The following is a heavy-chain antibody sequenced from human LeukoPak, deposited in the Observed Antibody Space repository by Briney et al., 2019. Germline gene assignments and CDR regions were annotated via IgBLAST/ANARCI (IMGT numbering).Heavy chain of an antibody. J-gene: IGHJ5*02. V-gene: IGHV4-34*01. D-gene: IGHD4-17*01. CDR1: GGSFSGYY. Sequence: SETLSLTCAVYGGSFSGYYWSWIRQPPGKGLEWIGEINHNGSTNYNPSLKSRVTMSVDTSKNQFSLKLRSVTAADTAVYYCARSDYGDYDLLTWFDPWGQGTLVTVSS. CDR3: ARSDYGDYDLLTWFDP. CDR2: INHNGST.